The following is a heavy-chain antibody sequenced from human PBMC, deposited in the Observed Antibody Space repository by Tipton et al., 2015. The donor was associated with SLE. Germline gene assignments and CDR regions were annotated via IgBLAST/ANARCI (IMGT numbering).Heavy chain of an antibody. CDR3: ARRGSYSGYYYYGMDV. CDR2: IYYSGST. D-gene: IGHD1-26*01. Sequence: TLSLTCTVSGGSISSSSYYWGWIRQPPGKGLEWIGSIYYSGSTYYNPSLKSRVTISVDTSKNQFYLKLSSVTAADTAVYYCARRGSYSGYYYYGMDVWGQGTTVTVSS. V-gene: IGHV4-39*07. CDR1: GGSISSSSYY. J-gene: IGHJ6*02.